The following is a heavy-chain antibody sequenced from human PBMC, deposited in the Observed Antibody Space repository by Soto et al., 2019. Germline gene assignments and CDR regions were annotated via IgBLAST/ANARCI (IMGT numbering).Heavy chain of an antibody. D-gene: IGHD3-10*01. CDR1: GDSISRGGYY. Sequence: QVQLQESGPGLVKPSQTLSLTCTVSGDSISRGGYYWNWLRQHPRKGLEWIGYIYHSGSTIYNPSLKSRVTISVDTSKNRLSLELSNVTAADTAVYYCARDGAGASGLGWFDPWGQGILVTVSS. CDR2: IYHSGST. J-gene: IGHJ5*02. CDR3: ARDGAGASGLGWFDP. V-gene: IGHV4-31*03.